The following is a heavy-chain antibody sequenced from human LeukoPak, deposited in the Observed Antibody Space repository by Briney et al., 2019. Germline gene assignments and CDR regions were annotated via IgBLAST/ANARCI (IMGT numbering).Heavy chain of an antibody. V-gene: IGHV1-69*04. D-gene: IGHD5-24*01. CDR3: ARDGGTATINGGQGYYYGMDV. Sequence: ASVKVSCKASGGTFSSYAISWVRQAPGQGLEWMGRIIPIFGIANYAQKFQGRVTITADKSTSTAYMELSSPRSEDTAVYYCARDGGTATINGGQGYYYGMDVWGQGTTVTVSS. CDR2: IIPIFGIA. CDR1: GGTFSSYA. J-gene: IGHJ6*02.